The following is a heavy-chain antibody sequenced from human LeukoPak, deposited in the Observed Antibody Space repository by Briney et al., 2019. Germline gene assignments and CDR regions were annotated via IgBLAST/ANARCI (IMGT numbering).Heavy chain of an antibody. CDR3: ARDFLPLVDDAFDI. J-gene: IGHJ3*02. CDR1: GFTFDDYG. V-gene: IGHV3-20*04. D-gene: IGHD2-15*01. CDR2: INWNGGST. Sequence: GXXLRLSCAASGFTFDDYGMSWVRQAPGKGLEWVSGINWNGGSTVYADSVKGRFTISRDNAKNSLYLQMNSLRAEDTALYYCARDFLPLVDDAFDIWGQGTMVTVSS.